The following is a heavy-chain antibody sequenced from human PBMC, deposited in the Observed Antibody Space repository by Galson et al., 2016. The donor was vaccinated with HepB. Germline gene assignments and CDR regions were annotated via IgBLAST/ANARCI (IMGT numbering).Heavy chain of an antibody. V-gene: IGHV4-61*03. D-gene: IGHD5-18*01. J-gene: IGHJ4*02. Sequence: SETLSLTCTVSGGSVNTATYYWSWIRQPPGKGLEWIGFVSSTGSPNYNPSLKGRVTVSVDPSKNHFSLTLSSVTAADTAVYYCARDLGGYSFGYGENFDFWGQGTLVTVSS. CDR3: ARDLGGYSFGYGENFDF. CDR1: GGSVNTATYY. CDR2: VSSTGSP.